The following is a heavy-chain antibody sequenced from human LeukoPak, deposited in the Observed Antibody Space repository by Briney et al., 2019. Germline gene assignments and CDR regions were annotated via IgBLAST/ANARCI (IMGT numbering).Heavy chain of an antibody. V-gene: IGHV4-34*01. D-gene: IGHD3-22*01. CDR3: ARGSEYYYDSSGYYFDY. J-gene: IGHJ4*02. CDR2: INHSGST. Sequence: SETLSLTCAVYGGSFSGYYWNWIRQPPGKGLEWIGEINHSGSTNYNPSLKSRVTISVDTSKNQFSLKLSSVTAADTAVYYCARGSEYYYDSSGYYFDYWGQGTLVTVSS. CDR1: GGSFSGYY.